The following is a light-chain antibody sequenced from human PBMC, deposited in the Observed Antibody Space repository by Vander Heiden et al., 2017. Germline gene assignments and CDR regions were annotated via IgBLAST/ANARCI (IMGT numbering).Light chain of an antibody. CDR1: SGSVSTTYS. CDR3: VLYMGSGISL. J-gene: IGLJ2*01. CDR2: STN. V-gene: IGLV8-61*01. Sequence: QTVVTQEPSFSVSPVGTVTLTCGLNSGSVSTTYSPSWYQQTPGQAPRTLIYSTNTRSSGVPDRFSGSSLGNKAALTIAGAQADDESDYYCVLYMGSGISLFGGGTKLTVL.